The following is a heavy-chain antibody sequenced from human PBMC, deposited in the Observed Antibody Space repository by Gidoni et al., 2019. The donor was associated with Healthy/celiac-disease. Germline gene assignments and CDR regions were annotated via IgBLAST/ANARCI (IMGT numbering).Heavy chain of an antibody. CDR3: TTDQPVIAAAGTSAY. V-gene: IGHV3-15*01. D-gene: IGHD6-13*01. CDR2: IKSKTDGGTI. CDR1: GLTFSNAG. Sequence: VQLVASGGGLVKPGGSLRLSCAASGLTFSNAGMSWVGQAPWKGLGWVGRIKSKTDGGTIDYAAPVKGRFTISRYDSKNTLYLQMNSLKTEDTAVYYCTTDQPVIAAAGTSAYWGQGTLVTVSS. J-gene: IGHJ4*02.